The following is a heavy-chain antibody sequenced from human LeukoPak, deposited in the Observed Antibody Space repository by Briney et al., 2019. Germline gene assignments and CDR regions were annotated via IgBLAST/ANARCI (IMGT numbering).Heavy chain of an antibody. CDR1: GGSISSYY. CDR3: TRVYSGYDLPGSLANYYFDY. J-gene: IGHJ4*02. CDR2: FYSGGGT. Sequence: SETLSLTCTVSGGSISSYYWSWIRQPAGKGLEWIGRFYSGGGTDYNPSLKSRVTMSVDTSKNQFSLKLSSVTAADTAVYYCTRVYSGYDLPGSLANYYFDYWGQGTLVTVSS. D-gene: IGHD5-12*01. V-gene: IGHV4-4*07.